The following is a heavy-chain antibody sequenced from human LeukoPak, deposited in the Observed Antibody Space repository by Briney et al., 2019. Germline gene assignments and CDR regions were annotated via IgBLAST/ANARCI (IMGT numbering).Heavy chain of an antibody. Sequence: PGGSLRLSCTASGFTFGDYGINWVCQAPGTGLELVGFIRSKVYGGTTEYAAFVKGRFTILRDDSNHTAYLQLNSPKTEDTAADYCSGSFGELTFFDSWGEGILVTVSS. J-gene: IGHJ4*02. D-gene: IGHD3-10*01. V-gene: IGHV3-49*04. CDR2: IRSKVYGGTT. CDR1: GFTFGDYG. CDR3: SGSFGELTFFDS.